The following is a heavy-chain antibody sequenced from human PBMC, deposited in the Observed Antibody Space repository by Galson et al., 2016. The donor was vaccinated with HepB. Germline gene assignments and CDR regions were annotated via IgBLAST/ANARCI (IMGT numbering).Heavy chain of an antibody. Sequence: SLRLSCAASGFTFSSYAMHWVRQAPGKGLEWVAVISFDGSNNFYADSVKGRFTISRDNSKNTLYLQMNSLRAEDTAVYYCARDDDYVWGTYRYTRTVPQSYFDDWGQGTLVTVSS. CDR1: GFTFSSYA. CDR2: ISFDGSNN. J-gene: IGHJ4*02. D-gene: IGHD3-16*02. CDR3: ARDDDYVWGTYRYTRTVPQSYFDD. V-gene: IGHV3-30-3*01.